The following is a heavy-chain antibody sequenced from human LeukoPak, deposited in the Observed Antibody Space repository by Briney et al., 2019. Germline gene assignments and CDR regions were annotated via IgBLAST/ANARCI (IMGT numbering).Heavy chain of an antibody. CDR3: ARGRERWVQSVGY. CDR2: INHSVGT. CDR1: GGSLRGYY. V-gene: IGHV4-34*01. J-gene: IGHJ4*02. D-gene: IGHD5-24*01. Sequence: SDTLSLTCAVYGGSLRGYYWTWIRQPPGEGLEWIGEINHSVGTNFHPSLKSRFTISEDTSKNQFSLNLSSVTAADTAVYYCARGRERWVQSVGYWGQGTLVTVSS.